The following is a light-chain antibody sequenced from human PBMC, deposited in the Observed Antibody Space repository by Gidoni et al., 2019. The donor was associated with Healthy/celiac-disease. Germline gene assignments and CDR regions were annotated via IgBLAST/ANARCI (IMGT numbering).Light chain of an antibody. CDR2: DVS. V-gene: IGLV2-14*01. J-gene: IGLJ2*01. CDR1: SSHVGGYNY. CDR3: SSYTSSSTLEGVV. Sequence: QSALTQPASVSGSPGQSITISCTGTSSHVGGYNYVSWYQQHPGKAPKLMIYDVSNRPSGVSNRFSGSKSGNTASLTISGLQAEDEADYYCSSYTSSSTLEGVVFGGGTKLTVL.